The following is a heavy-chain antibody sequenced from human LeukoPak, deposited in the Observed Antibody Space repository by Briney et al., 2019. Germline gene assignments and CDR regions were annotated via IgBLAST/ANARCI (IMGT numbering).Heavy chain of an antibody. CDR2: IYYSGSN. D-gene: IGHD3-22*01. V-gene: IGHV4-59*12. Sequence: NPSETLSLTCTVSGGSICSYYWSWIRQPPGKGLEWIGYIYYSGSNNYNPSLKSRVTISVDTSKNQFSLKLTSVTAADTAVYYCAREETYYYDSSAYYYDDYWGQGTLVTVSS. CDR1: GGSICSYY. CDR3: AREETYYYDSSAYYYDDY. J-gene: IGHJ4*02.